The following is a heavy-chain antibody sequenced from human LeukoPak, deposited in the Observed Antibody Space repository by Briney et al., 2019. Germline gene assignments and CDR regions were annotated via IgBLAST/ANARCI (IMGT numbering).Heavy chain of an antibody. Sequence: SETLSLTCAVYGGSFSGYYWSWIRQPPGKGLEWIGEINHSGSTNYNPSLKSRVTISVDTSKNQFSLKLGSVTAADTAVYYCARESSSSWYGNWFDPWGQGTLVTVSS. CDR1: GGSFSGYY. CDR3: ARESSSSWYGNWFDP. J-gene: IGHJ5*02. V-gene: IGHV4-34*01. CDR2: INHSGST. D-gene: IGHD6-13*01.